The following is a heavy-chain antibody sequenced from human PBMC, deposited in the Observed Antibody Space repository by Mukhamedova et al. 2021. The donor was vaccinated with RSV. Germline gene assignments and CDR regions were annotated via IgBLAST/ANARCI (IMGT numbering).Heavy chain of an antibody. V-gene: IGHV3-23*01. Sequence: SMSWVRQAPGKGLEWVSAISGSGDTTMYADSVKGRFTISRDNSKSTLYLQMNSLRAEDTAVYYCAKNLFDGFGFYFDSWGQGTLV. CDR1: S. D-gene: IGHD3-10*01. CDR3: AKNLFDGFGFYFDS. J-gene: IGHJ4*02. CDR2: ISGSGDTT.